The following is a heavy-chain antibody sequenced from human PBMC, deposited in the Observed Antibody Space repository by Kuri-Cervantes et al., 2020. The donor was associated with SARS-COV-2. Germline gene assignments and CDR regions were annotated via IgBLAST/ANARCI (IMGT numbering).Heavy chain of an antibody. CDR3: ARGERIAARPSYGMDV. Sequence: SQTLSLTCAISGDSVSSNSAAWNWIRQSPSRGLEWLGRTYYRSKWYNDSAVSVKSRITINPDTSKNQFSLQLNSVTPEDTAVYYCARGERIAARPSYGMDVWGQGTTVTVSS. V-gene: IGHV6-1*01. CDR2: TYYRSKWYN. J-gene: IGHJ6*02. D-gene: IGHD6-6*01. CDR1: GDSVSSNSAA.